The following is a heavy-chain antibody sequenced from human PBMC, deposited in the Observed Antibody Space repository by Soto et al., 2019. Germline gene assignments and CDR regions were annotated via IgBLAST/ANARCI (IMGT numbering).Heavy chain of an antibody. D-gene: IGHD7-27*01. V-gene: IGHV3-23*01. CDR1: GFTFSIFA. CDR2: ISGSGGST. Sequence: GSLRLSCAASGFTFSIFAMSWVRQSPGKGLEWVSTISGSGGSTYYADAVKGRFTISRDNSMGTLYLQMKSLRVEDTAIYYCAKEVSLGSTVDLGYWGQGALVTVSS. CDR3: AKEVSLGSTVDLGY. J-gene: IGHJ4*02.